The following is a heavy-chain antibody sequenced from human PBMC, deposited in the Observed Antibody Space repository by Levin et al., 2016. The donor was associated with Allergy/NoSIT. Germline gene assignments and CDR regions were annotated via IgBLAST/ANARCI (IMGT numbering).Heavy chain of an antibody. Sequence: WIRQPPGKGLEWVSAISGSGGSTYYADSVKGRFTISRDNSKNTLYLQMNSLRAEDTAVYYCAKDLIPKGITISLRSRANWFDPWGQGTLVTVSS. CDR3: AKDLIPKGITISLRSRANWFDP. D-gene: IGHD3-9*01. CDR2: ISGSGGST. V-gene: IGHV3-23*01. J-gene: IGHJ5*02.